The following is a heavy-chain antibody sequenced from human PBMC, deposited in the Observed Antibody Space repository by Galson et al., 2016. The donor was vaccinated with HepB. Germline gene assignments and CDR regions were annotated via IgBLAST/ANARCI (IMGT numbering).Heavy chain of an antibody. CDR3: ARDGEPLYDCGVDV. J-gene: IGHJ6*02. D-gene: IGHD1-14*01. CDR1: GYTFTSYR. Sequence: SVKVSCKASGYTFTSYRILWVRPAPGQSLEWMGWINVGNGITKYSEKVQGRVTITSDTSASTVHMELSSLISGDTAVYYCARDGEPLYDCGVDVWGQGTTVVVSS. CDR2: INVGNGIT. V-gene: IGHV1-3*01.